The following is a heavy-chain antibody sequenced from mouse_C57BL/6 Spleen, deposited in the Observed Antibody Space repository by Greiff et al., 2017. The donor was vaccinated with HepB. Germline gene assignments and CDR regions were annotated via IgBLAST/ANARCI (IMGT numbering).Heavy chain of an antibody. J-gene: IGHJ2*01. D-gene: IGHD1-1*01. CDR1: GYSFTGYY. Sequence: EVKLMESGPELVKPGASVKISCKASGYSFTGYYMNWVKQSPEKSLEWIGEINPSTGGTTYNQKFKAKATLTVDKSSSTAYMQLKSLTSEDSAVYYCARSGGTTVVDDYWGQGTTLTVSS. V-gene: IGHV1-42*01. CDR2: INPSTGGT. CDR3: ARSGGTTVVDDY.